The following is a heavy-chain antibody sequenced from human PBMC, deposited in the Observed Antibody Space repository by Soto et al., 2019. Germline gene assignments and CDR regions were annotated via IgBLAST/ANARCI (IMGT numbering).Heavy chain of an antibody. Sequence: ASVKVSCKSSGYTFTGYYMHWVRQAPGKGLEWMGWINPNSGGTSYAQKFQGWVTMTRDTSISTAYMELSRLRSDDTAVYYCARDRYDSSGYYYYYYGMDVWGQGTTVTVSS. CDR2: INPNSGGT. J-gene: IGHJ6*02. V-gene: IGHV1-2*04. D-gene: IGHD3-22*01. CDR1: GYTFTGYY. CDR3: ARDRYDSSGYYYYYYGMDV.